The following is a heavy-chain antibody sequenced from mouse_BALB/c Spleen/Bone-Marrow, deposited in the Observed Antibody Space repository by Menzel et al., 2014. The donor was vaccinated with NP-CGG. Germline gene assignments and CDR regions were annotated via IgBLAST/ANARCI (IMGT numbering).Heavy chain of an antibody. CDR1: GYIFSSYW. CDR2: ILPGIST. D-gene: IGHD5-1*01. CDR3: ARGISYHFDY. Sequence: SGAELMKPGASVKISCKATGYIFSSYWIEWVKQRPGHGLEWIGEILPGISTNYNEKFKGKATFTADTSSNTAYMQLSSLTSEDSAVYYCARGISYHFDYWGQGTTLTVSS. V-gene: IGHV1-9*01. J-gene: IGHJ2*01.